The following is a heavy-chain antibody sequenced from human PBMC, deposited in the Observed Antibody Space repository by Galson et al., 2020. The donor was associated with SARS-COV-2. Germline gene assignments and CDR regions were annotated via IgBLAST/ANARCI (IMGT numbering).Heavy chain of an antibody. CDR3: AKDRGNDYGDQLDF. D-gene: IGHD4-17*01. J-gene: IGHJ4*02. Sequence: GESLKISCAASGFTFSRYALAWVRQAPGKGLEWVSGISGGGGSTYYVDSVKGRFTISRDTSQNTVHLQMSSLRAEDTAVYYCAKDRGNDYGDQLDFWGQGTLVTVFS. CDR2: ISGGGGST. V-gene: IGHV3-23*01. CDR1: GFTFSRYA.